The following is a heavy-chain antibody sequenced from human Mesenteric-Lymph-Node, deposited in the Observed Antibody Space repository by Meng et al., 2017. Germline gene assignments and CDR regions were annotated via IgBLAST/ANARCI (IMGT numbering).Heavy chain of an antibody. CDR3: ARDRSRWVGALGFFDY. V-gene: IGHV3-33*01. J-gene: IGHJ4*02. CDR2: IWYDGSNK. CDR1: GFTFSSYG. Sequence: GGSLRLSCAASGFTFSSYGMHWVRQAPGKGLEWVAVIWYDGSNKYYADSVKGRFTISRDNSKNTLYLQMNSLRAEDTAVYYCARDRSRWVGALGFFDYWGQGTLVTVSS. D-gene: IGHD1-26*01.